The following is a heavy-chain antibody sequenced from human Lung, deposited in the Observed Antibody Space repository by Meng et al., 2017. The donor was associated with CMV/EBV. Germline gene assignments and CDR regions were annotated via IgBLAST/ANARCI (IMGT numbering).Heavy chain of an antibody. J-gene: IGHJ4*02. CDR3: ARVIGYCSGGNCYGVYYFDY. Sequence: SGYCWSWIRQSPGKGLEWIGEINHSGSTNYNPSLQSRVTISVDTSKNQFSLKLRSVSAADTAVYYCARVIGYCSGGNCYGVYYFDYWGQGTLVTVSS. CDR2: INHSGST. CDR1: SGYC. V-gene: IGHV4-34*01. D-gene: IGHD2-15*01.